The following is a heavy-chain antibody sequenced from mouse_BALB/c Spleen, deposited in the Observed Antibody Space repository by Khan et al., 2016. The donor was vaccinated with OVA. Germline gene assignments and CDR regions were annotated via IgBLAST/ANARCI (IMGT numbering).Heavy chain of an antibody. CDR2: INPRNGDT. CDR3: ARSGYGNPFAY. J-gene: IGHJ3*01. CDR1: GYTFTSFY. V-gene: IGHV1S81*02. Sequence: QVQLKESGAELVKPGASVKISCKASGYTFTSFYMYWVKQRPGQGLEWIGGINPRNGDTHFYEKFKSKATLTVDKSSTTAYMQFSSLTSEDSAVYYCARSGYGNPFAYWGQGTLVTVSA. D-gene: IGHD2-1*01.